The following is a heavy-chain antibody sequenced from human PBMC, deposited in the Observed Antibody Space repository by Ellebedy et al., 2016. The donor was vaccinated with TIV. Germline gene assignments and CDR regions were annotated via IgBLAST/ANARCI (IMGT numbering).Heavy chain of an antibody. V-gene: IGHV1-18*01. D-gene: IGHD4-11*01. CDR3: ARTPRGYSSVSFDL. Sequence: AASVKVSCKASGYIFTTYYIHWVRQAPGQGFQWVGWISPFDGSTNYAREVQGRVTLTTDTSTTTAFMELRGLRSDDTAIYFCARTPRGYSSVSFDLWGQGSLVTVSS. CDR1: GYIFTTYY. CDR2: ISPFDGST. J-gene: IGHJ4*02.